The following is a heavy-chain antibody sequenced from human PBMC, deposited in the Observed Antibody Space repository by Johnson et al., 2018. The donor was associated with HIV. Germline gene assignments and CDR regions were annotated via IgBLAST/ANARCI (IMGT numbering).Heavy chain of an antibody. D-gene: IGHD1-26*01. CDR3: ARIVGATLAFDI. CDR2: IRYDGSNK. J-gene: IGHJ3*02. V-gene: IGHV3-30*02. Sequence: QVQLVESGGGLVQPGGSLRLSCAASGFTFSSYGMHWVRQAPGKGLEWVAFIRYDGSNKYYAASVKGRFTISRDNSKNTLYLQMNSLRAEDTAVYYCARIVGATLAFDIWGQGTMVTVSS. CDR1: GFTFSSYG.